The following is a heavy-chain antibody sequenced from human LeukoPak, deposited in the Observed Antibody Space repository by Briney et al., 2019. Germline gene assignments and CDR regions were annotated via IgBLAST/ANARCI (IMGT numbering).Heavy chain of an antibody. J-gene: IGHJ4*02. CDR2: ISYDGSNK. D-gene: IGHD3-10*01. V-gene: IGHV3-30*18. CDR3: AKDWATYYYGSGSHYTPDY. Sequence: GGSLRLSCAASGFTFSSYGMHWVRQAPGKGLEWVAVISYDGSNKYYADSVKGRFTISRDNSKNTLYLQMNSLRAEDTAVYYCAKDWATYYYGSGSHYTPDYWGQGTLVTVSS. CDR1: GFTFSSYG.